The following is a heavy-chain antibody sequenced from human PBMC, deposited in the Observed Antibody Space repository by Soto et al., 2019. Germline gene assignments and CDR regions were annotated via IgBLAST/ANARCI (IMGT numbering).Heavy chain of an antibody. CDR1: GYIFPDYY. CDR2: INPNGGGT. D-gene: IGHD6-6*01. J-gene: IGHJ4*01. CDR3: ARGEQLVHFDS. Sequence: ASVKVSCKASGYIFPDYYVHWVRQAPGEGLEWMGRINPNGGGTNYAQKFEGWVTMTTDTSISTVYMELSRLNFDDTAVYYCARGEQLVHFDSWGQGTLVTVSS. V-gene: IGHV1-2*04.